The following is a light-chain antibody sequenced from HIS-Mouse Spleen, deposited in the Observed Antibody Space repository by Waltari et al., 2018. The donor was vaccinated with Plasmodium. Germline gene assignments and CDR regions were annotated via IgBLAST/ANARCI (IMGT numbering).Light chain of an antibody. J-gene: IGKJ4*02. CDR3: QQYGSSPLT. CDR2: DPS. V-gene: IGKV3-20*01. Sequence: EIVLTQSPGTLSLSPGERATLSCRPSQSVSSSYLAWYQQKPGQAPRRLIYDPSSRATRIPDRFNGSGSGTDLTLTISRLGPEDYAVYYCQQYGSSPLTFGGGTKVEIK. CDR1: QSVSSSY.